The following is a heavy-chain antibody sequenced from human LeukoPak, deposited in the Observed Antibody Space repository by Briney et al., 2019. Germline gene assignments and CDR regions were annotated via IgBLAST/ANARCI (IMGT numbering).Heavy chain of an antibody. CDR3: AKDPVIGAPHVFDI. Sequence: PGGSLRLSCAASGFTFSTYAMSWVRQAPGKGLEWVSAISGGVSIKTYYADSVKGRFTISRDNSMNTLHLQMNSLRYDDTAIYYRAKDPVIGAPHVFDIWGQGTMVTVSS. CDR1: GFTFSTYA. CDR2: ISGGVSIKT. V-gene: IGHV3-23*01. J-gene: IGHJ3*02.